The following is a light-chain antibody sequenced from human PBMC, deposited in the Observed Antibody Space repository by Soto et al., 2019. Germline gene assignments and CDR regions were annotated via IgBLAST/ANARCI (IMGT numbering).Light chain of an antibody. CDR2: DAS. V-gene: IGKV3-11*01. Sequence: EIVLTQSPATLSMSPGDRATLSCRARQSVNRYLAWYQQKPGQAPRLLIYDASNRATGIPARFSGSGSGTDFTLTISSLESEDFAVYYCQQRSDWPWTFGQGTKVEIK. CDR1: QSVNRY. CDR3: QQRSDWPWT. J-gene: IGKJ1*01.